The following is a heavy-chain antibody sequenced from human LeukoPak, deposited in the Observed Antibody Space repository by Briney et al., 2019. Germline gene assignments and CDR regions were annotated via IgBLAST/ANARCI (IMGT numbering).Heavy chain of an antibody. J-gene: IGHJ4*02. CDR2: INHSGST. CDR1: GGSFSGYY. Sequence: SETLSLTCAVYGGSFSGYYWSWIRQPPGKGLEWIGEINHSGSTNYNPSLKSRVTISVDTSKNQFSLKLSSVTAADTAVYYCGWNYYDSSGHRGVFDYWGQGTLVTVSS. V-gene: IGHV4-34*01. D-gene: IGHD3-22*01. CDR3: GWNYYDSSGHRGVFDY.